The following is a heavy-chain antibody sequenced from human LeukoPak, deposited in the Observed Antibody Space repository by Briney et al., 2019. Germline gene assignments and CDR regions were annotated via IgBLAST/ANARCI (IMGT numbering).Heavy chain of an antibody. Sequence: GGSLRLSCAASGFTFSSYSMNWVRQAPGKGLEWVSSISSSSSYIYHADSVKGRFTISRDNAKNSLYLQMNSLRAEDTAVYYCARDSGRDDGSGYYYSEVDYWGQGSLVTVSS. V-gene: IGHV3-21*01. CDR3: ARDSGRDDGSGYYYSEVDY. J-gene: IGHJ4*02. CDR1: GFTFSSYS. D-gene: IGHD3-22*01. CDR2: ISSSSSYI.